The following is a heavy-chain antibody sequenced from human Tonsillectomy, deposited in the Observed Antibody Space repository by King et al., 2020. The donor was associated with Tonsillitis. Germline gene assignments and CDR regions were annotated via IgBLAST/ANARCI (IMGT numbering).Heavy chain of an antibody. CDR2: IIPILGLA. J-gene: IGHJ6*01. Sequence: QLVQSGAEVKKPGSSVKVSCKASGGTFSSYAISWVRQAPGQGLSWMGRIIPILGLANYAQKFQDRVTITADKSTSTAYMELSSLRFEDTAVYYCARGGPGGSSASCRTSVYFYYWMEVW. CDR3: ARGGPGGSSASCRTSVYFYYWMEV. V-gene: IGHV1-69*04. D-gene: IGHD2-2*01. CDR1: GGTFSSYA.